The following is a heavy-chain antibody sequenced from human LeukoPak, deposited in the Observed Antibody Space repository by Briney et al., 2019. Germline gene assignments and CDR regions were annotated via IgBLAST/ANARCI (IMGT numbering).Heavy chain of an antibody. CDR1: DDSISDYY. Sequence: SETLSLTCTVSDDSISDYYRGWIRQPPGKGLEWIGSIYYSGSTYYNPSLKSRVTISVDTSKNQFSLKLSSVTAVDTAVYYCARVVYSSSWYQNDYWGRGTLVTVSS. J-gene: IGHJ4*02. CDR3: ARVVYSSSWYQNDY. V-gene: IGHV4-39*07. D-gene: IGHD6-13*01. CDR2: IYYSGST.